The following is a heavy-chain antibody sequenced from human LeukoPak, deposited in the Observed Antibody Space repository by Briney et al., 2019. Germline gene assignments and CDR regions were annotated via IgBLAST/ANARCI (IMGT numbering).Heavy chain of an antibody. J-gene: IGHJ4*02. CDR3: ANPPIDCSSTSCRTG. CDR1: GGSISSSSYY. Sequence: SESLSLTWTVYGGSISSSSYYWGWLRQPPGKGREGIGSIYESQSIYYNPSLKSRVTISVDTSKNQFSLKLSSVTAADTAVYYCANPPIDCSSTSCRTGWGQGTLVTVSS. V-gene: IGHV4-39*01. CDR2: IYESQSI. D-gene: IGHD2-2*01.